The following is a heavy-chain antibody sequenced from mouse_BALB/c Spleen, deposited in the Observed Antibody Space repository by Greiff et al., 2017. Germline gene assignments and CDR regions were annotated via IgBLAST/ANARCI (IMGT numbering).Heavy chain of an antibody. Sequence: EVKLLESGGGLVQPGGSLKLSCAASGFTFSSYTMSWVRQTPEKRLEWVAYISNGGGSTYYPDTVKGRFTISRDNAKNTLYLQMSSLKSEDTAMYYCARHHEALGAMDYWGQGTSVTVSS. CDR1: GFTFSSYT. J-gene: IGHJ4*01. CDR3: ARHHEALGAMDY. V-gene: IGHV5-12-2*01. CDR2: ISNGGGST.